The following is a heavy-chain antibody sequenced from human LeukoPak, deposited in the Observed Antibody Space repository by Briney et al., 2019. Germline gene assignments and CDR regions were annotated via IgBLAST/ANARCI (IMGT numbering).Heavy chain of an antibody. CDR3: AKVAELGYCSSTSCFLFDY. CDR2: ISRSGSST. Sequence: GGSLRLSCAASGFTFSSYAMSWVRQARGKGLEWVSAISRSGSSTYYADSVKGRFTISRDNSKNTLYLQMNSLRAEDTAVYYCAKVAELGYCSSTSCFLFDYWGQGTLVTVSS. CDR1: GFTFSSYA. D-gene: IGHD2-2*01. V-gene: IGHV3-23*01. J-gene: IGHJ4*02.